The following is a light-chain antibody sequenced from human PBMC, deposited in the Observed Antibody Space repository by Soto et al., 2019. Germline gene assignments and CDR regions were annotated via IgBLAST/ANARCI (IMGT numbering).Light chain of an antibody. CDR3: QQYETFSGT. J-gene: IGKJ1*01. CDR1: QSVSGW. CDR2: DAS. Sequence: DIQMTQSPSPLSASVGDTVTVTCQASQSVSGWLAWYQQKPGEAPTLLIYDASALPRGVPSRFSGSGSGTKFTLTIASLQPDDVATYYCQQYETFSGTFGPGTKVDIK. V-gene: IGKV1-5*01.